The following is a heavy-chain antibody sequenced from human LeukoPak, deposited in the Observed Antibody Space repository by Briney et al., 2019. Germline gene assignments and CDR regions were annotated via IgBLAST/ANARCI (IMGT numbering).Heavy chain of an antibody. D-gene: IGHD3-22*01. V-gene: IGHV3-11*01. CDR2: ISSSGSTI. Sequence: GGSLRLFCAASGFTFSDYYMSWIRQAPGKGLEWVSYISSSGSTIYYADSVKGRFTISRDNAKNSLYLQMNSLRAEDTAVYYCARLLDSSGYYYVYYYYYMDVWGQGTLVTVSS. CDR1: GFTFSDYY. J-gene: IGHJ6*03. CDR3: ARLLDSSGYYYVYYYYYMDV.